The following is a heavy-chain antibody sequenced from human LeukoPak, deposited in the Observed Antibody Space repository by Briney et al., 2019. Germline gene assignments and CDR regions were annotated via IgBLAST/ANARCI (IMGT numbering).Heavy chain of an antibody. V-gene: IGHV4-59*10. D-gene: IGHD3-3*01. CDR3: ASGGYYDFWSGYRIDAFDI. CDR1: GGSISSYY. J-gene: IGHJ3*02. CDR2: IYTSGST. Sequence: SETLSLTCAVYGGSISSYYWSWIRQPAGKGLEWIGRIYTSGSTNYNPSLKSRVTMSVDTSKNQFSLKLSSVTAADTPVYYWASGGYYDFWSGYRIDAFDIWGQGTMVTVSS.